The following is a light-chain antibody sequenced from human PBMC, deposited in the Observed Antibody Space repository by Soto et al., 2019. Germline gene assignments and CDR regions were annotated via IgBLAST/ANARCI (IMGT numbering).Light chain of an antibody. V-gene: IGLV2-14*03. J-gene: IGLJ1*01. Sequence: LTHPASVSGSPGQSITISCSGTSSDIGSYDHVAWYQQFPGKSPKLIIYAVSDRPSGVSDRFSGSKSGISASLTISGLQTEDEADYYCISYTDRQSYLFGTGTKVTVL. CDR3: ISYTDRQSYL. CDR1: SSDIGSYDH. CDR2: AVS.